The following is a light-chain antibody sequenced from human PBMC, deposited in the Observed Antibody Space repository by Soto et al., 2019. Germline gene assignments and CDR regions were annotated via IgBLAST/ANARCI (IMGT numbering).Light chain of an antibody. CDR1: QSISSK. Sequence: EIVMTQSPATLSVSPGERATLSCSASQSISSKVGWYQQKPGQAPRLLIYGASTRATGVPPRFSGSGSGTEFTLTISSLKSEDFAVYYCQQYNIWSSITFGQGTRLEIK. CDR3: QQYNIWSSIT. J-gene: IGKJ5*01. V-gene: IGKV3-15*01. CDR2: GAS.